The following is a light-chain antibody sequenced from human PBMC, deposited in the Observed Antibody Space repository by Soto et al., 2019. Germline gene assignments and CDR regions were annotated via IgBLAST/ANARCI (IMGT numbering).Light chain of an antibody. J-gene: IGLJ1*01. V-gene: IGLV1-44*01. CDR3: AAWDDSLNGLV. CDR2: SND. CDR1: SSNIGRNT. Sequence: QSVLTQRPSASGTPGQRVTISCSGSSSNIGRNTVDWYQHLPGTAPKLLIYSNDQRPSGVPDRFSGSKSGTSASLAISGLQSEDEADYYCAAWDDSLNGLVFGTGTKLTVL.